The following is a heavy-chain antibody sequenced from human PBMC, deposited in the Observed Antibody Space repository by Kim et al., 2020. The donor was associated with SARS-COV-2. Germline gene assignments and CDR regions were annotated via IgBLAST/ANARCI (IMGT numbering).Heavy chain of an antibody. D-gene: IGHD2-21*02. J-gene: IGHJ4*02. CDR1: GYTFTSYG. CDR2: ISAYNGNT. V-gene: IGHV1-18*01. CDR3: ARYCGGDCYSDIFDY. Sequence: ASVKVSCKASGYTFTSYGISWVRQAPGQGLEWMGWISAYNGNTNYAQKLQGRVTMTTDTSTSTAYMELRSLRSDDTAVYYCARYCGGDCYSDIFDYWGQGTLVTVSS.